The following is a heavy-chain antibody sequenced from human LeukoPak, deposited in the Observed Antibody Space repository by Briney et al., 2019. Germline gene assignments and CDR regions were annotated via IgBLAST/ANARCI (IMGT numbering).Heavy chain of an antibody. CDR3: ARARGWIYDS. D-gene: IGHD6-19*01. J-gene: IGHJ4*02. CDR2: MKVDGSDI. CDR1: GFTFSRYW. V-gene: IGHV3-7*04. Sequence: GGSLRLSCAVSGFTFSRYWMIWVRQAPGKGLEWVANMKVDGSDIHYVDSVKGRFTISSDNARNSLYLQMNTLRVADTAVYYCARARGWIYDSWGRGTLVTVSS.